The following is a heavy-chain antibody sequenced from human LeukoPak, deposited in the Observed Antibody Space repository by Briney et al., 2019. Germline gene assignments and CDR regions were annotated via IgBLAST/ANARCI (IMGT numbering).Heavy chain of an antibody. CDR1: GGSISSSSYY. CDR3: AKALEMATISPFDY. CDR2: IYYSGST. V-gene: IGHV4-39*01. Sequence: SETLSLTCTVSGGSISSSSYYWGWIRQPPGKGLEWIGSIYYSGSTYYNPSLKSRVTISVDTSKNQFSLKLSSVTAEDTAVYYCAKALEMATISPFDYWGQGTLVTVS. D-gene: IGHD5-24*01. J-gene: IGHJ4*02.